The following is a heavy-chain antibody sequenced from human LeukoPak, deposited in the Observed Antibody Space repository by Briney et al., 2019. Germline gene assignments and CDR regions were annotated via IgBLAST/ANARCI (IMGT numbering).Heavy chain of an antibody. Sequence: ASVKVSCKASGGTFSSYAISWVRQAPGQGLEWMGGIIPIFGTANYAQKFQGRVTITADESTSTAYMKLSSLRSEDTAVYYCALSSPGYYYYGMDVWGQGTTVTVSS. CDR2: IIPIFGTA. CDR3: ALSSPGYYYYGMDV. CDR1: GGTFSSYA. J-gene: IGHJ6*02. D-gene: IGHD6-6*01. V-gene: IGHV1-69*13.